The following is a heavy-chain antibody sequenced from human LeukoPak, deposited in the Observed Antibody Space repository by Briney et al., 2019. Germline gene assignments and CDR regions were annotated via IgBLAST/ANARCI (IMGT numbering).Heavy chain of an antibody. Sequence: PGGSLRLSCVASGFTFNSYGMNWVRQAPGKGLEWVSYISSSSSTIYYADSVKGRFTISRDNAKNSLYLQMNSLRAEDTAVYYCARDLGGYSSGWRYTGDYWGQGTLVTVSS. V-gene: IGHV3-48*04. J-gene: IGHJ4*02. CDR2: ISSSSSTI. CDR1: GFTFNSYG. D-gene: IGHD6-19*01. CDR3: ARDLGGYSSGWRYTGDY.